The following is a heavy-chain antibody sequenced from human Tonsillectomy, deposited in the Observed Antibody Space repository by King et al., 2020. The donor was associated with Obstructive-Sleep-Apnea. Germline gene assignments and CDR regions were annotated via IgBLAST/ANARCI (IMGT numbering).Heavy chain of an antibody. CDR1: GFTFRSYS. CDR3: AREINYGMDV. J-gene: IGHJ6*02. CDR2: ISNSSSTI. D-gene: IGHD3-16*01. V-gene: IGHV3-48*04. Sequence: VQLVESGGGLVQPGGSLRLSCAASGFTFRSYSMNWVRQAPGKGLEWVSYISNSSSTIYYADSVKGRFTISRDNAQNSLYLQMNSLRAEDTAVYYCAREINYGMDVWGQGTTVTVSS.